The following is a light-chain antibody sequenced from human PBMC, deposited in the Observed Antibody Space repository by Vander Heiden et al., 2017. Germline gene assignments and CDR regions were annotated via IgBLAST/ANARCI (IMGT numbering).Light chain of an antibody. CDR1: NIGSKS. CDR3: QVWDSSSDHSYV. J-gene: IGLJ1*01. V-gene: IGLV3-21*02. CDR2: DES. Sequence: SYVLTQPPSVSVAPGQTARITCGGNNIGSKSVHWYQQKPGQAPVLVVYDESNRPSGIPELFSGSNSGNTATLTISRVEAGDEADYYCQVWDSSSDHSYVFGTGAKVTVL.